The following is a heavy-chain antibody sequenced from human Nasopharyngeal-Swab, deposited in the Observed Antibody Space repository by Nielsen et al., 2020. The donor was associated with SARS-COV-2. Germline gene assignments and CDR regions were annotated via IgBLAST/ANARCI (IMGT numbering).Heavy chain of an antibody. J-gene: IGHJ3*02. CDR3: AHLGDYIDSWLDPFDT. CDR2: VYGDDDK. Sequence: SGPTLLKPTQTLTLTCSFSGFSFRTSGVGVGWIRQPPGKALEFLGVVYGDDDKRYNPFLRRRLSITKDPSKDQVVLTMTNMAPVDTATYFCAHLGDYIDSWLDPFDTWGLGTMVTVSS. V-gene: IGHV2-5*02. D-gene: IGHD6-13*01. CDR1: GFSFRTSGVG.